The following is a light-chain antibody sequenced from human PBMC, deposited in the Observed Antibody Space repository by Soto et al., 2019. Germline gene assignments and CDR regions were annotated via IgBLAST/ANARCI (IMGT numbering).Light chain of an antibody. J-gene: IGLJ2*01. Sequence: SYELTQPPSVSVSPGQTASITCSGDKLGDKYACWYQQKPGQSPVLVIYQDSKRPSGIPERFSGSNSGNTATLTISGTQAMDEADYYCQAWDSSTVVVFGGGTKVT. CDR2: QDS. CDR3: QAWDSSTVVV. V-gene: IGLV3-1*01. CDR1: KLGDKY.